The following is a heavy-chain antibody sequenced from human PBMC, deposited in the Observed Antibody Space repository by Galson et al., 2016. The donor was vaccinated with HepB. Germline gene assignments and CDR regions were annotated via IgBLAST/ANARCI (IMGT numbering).Heavy chain of an antibody. V-gene: IGHV3-30*18. CDR1: GFTFSSYA. CDR2: ISYDGSNK. D-gene: IGHD2-21*01. Sequence: SLRLSCAASGFTFSSYAMHWVRQAPGKGLEWVAVISYDGSNKYYADSVKGRFTISRDNSKNTLYLQMDSLRTEDTAVYSCAKDRHCGGGRCYLGMDVWGQGTTVTVSS. CDR3: AKDRHCGGGRCYLGMDV. J-gene: IGHJ6*02.